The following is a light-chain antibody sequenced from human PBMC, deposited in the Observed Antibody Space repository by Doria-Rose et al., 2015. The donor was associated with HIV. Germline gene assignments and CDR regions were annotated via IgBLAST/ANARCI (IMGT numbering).Light chain of an antibody. V-gene: IGKV1-39*01. Sequence: DIRLTQSPSSLSAYIGDRVTITCRASQTVSTYLNWFQQEPGKAPKLLIYAASRLQSGVPSRFSGSGSGTDFTLTISGLQPGDFATYHCQQTYSSPPWTFGQGPKVELK. J-gene: IGKJ1*01. CDR2: AAS. CDR3: QQTYSSPPWT. CDR1: QTVSTY.